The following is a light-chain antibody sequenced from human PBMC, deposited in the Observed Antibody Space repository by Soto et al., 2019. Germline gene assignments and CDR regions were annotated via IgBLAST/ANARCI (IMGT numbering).Light chain of an antibody. CDR1: SSDVGGYNY. CDR3: CSYAGSYTHYV. J-gene: IGLJ1*01. CDR2: DVS. Sequence: QSALTQPRSVSGSPGQSVTISCSVTSSDVGGYNYVSWYQQHPGKAPKLMIYDVSKRPSGVPDRFSGSKSGNTASLTISGLQADDEADYYCCSYAGSYTHYVFGTGTKVTVL. V-gene: IGLV2-11*01.